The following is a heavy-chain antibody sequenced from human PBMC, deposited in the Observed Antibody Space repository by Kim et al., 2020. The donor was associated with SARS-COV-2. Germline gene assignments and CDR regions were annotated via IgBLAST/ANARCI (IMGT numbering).Heavy chain of an antibody. V-gene: IGHV3-33*05. CDR3: ARGYSGYDSYYFDY. Sequence: GGSLRLSCAASGFTFSSYGMHWVRQAPGKGLEWVAVISYDGSNKYYADSVKGRFTISRDNSKNTLYLQMNSLRAEDTAVYYCARGYSGYDSYYFDYWGQGTLVTVSS. D-gene: IGHD5-12*01. CDR2: ISYDGSNK. J-gene: IGHJ4*02. CDR1: GFTFSSYG.